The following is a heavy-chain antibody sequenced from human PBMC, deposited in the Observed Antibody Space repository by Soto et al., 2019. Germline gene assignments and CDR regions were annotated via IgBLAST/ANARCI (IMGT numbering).Heavy chain of an antibody. CDR1: GYRFNTYG. D-gene: IGHD3-3*01. J-gene: IGHJ6*02. CDR3: ARGHGEIIGAMDV. V-gene: IGHV1-18*01. CDR2: ISSYNVDT. Sequence: QAQMVQSGPEVKKPGASVKVSCTASGYRFNTYGISWVRQAPGQGLEWMGRISSYNVDTNYAEKFEDRLTMTTDTSTNTAYMELKSLRSDDTAVYLCARGHGEIIGAMDVWGQGTSVTVSS.